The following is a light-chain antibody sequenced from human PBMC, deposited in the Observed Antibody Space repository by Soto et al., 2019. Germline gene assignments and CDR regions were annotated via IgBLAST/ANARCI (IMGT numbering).Light chain of an antibody. J-gene: IGLJ1*01. CDR2: EVN. Sequence: SALTQPPSASGSPGQSVAIACTGTSSDVGGYNYVSWYQQHPGKAPKLMIYEVNKRPSGVPDRFSGSKSGNTASLTVSGLQAEDEADYYCSSYTTSSTLVFGTGTKVTVL. CDR3: SSYTTSSTLV. V-gene: IGLV2-8*01. CDR1: SSDVGGYNY.